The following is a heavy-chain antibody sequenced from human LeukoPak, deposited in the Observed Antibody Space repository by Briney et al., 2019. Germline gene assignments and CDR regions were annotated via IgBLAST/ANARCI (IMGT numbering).Heavy chain of an antibody. Sequence: PGGSLRLSCVTSGFSFSTSAMNWVRQAPGKGLEWVSSINQGTTHIYYAGSVRGRFTISRDDARNSLYLQMSSLRAEDTAVYYCARGAATGLYRNNWFDPWGQGTLVTVSS. J-gene: IGHJ5*02. V-gene: IGHV3-21*01. D-gene: IGHD5-12*01. CDR1: GFSFSTSA. CDR2: INQGTTHI. CDR3: ARGAATGLYRNNWFDP.